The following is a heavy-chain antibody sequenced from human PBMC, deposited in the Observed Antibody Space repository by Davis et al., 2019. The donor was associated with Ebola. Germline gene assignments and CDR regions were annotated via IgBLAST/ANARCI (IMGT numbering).Heavy chain of an antibody. V-gene: IGHV3-53*01. J-gene: IGHJ4*02. CDR3: ATSVDTAMVPSPFDY. Sequence: GESLKISCAASGFTVSSNYMSWVRQAPGKGLEWVSVIYSGGSTYYADSVKGRFTISRDNSKNTLYLQMNSLRAEDTVVYYCATSVDTAMVPSPFDYWGQGTLVTVSS. D-gene: IGHD5-18*01. CDR1: GFTVSSNY. CDR2: IYSGGST.